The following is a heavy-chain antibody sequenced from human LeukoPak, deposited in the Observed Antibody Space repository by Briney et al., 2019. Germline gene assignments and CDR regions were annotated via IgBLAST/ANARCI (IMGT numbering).Heavy chain of an antibody. D-gene: IGHD3-3*01. CDR2: ISSSSSYI. CDR1: GFTFSSYS. V-gene: IGHV3-21*01. CDR3: ARGPHLTYYDFWSGYSHFDY. Sequence: GGSLRLSCAASGFTFSSYSMNWVRQAPGKGLEWVSPISSSSSYIYYADSVKGRFTISRDNAKNSLYLQMNSLRAEDTAVYYCARGPHLTYYDFWSGYSHFDYWGQGTLVTVSS. J-gene: IGHJ4*02.